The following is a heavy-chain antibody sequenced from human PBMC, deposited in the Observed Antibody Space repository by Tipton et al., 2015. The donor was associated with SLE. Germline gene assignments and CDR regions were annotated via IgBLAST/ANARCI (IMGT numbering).Heavy chain of an antibody. CDR3: ARDSPNWGGTIDI. CDR1: GGSISSDY. CDR2: IYYSGST. V-gene: IGHV4-59*01. J-gene: IGHJ3*02. Sequence: TLSLTCTVSGGSISSDYWSWIRQPPGKGLEWIGYIYYSGSTNYNPSLKSRVTISVDTSKNQFSLKLSSVTAADTAVYYCARDSPNWGGTIDIWGQGTMVTVSS. D-gene: IGHD7-27*01.